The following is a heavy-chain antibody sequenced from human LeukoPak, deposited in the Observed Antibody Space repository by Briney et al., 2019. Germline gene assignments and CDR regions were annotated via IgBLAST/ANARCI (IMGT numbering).Heavy chain of an antibody. CDR2: IFYSGVT. Sequence: SETLSLTCTVSGGPITTSGYYWGWIRQPPGKGLEWIGDIFYSGVTFYNPSLNSRATLSVATSKNRFSLKLRSVTATDTAVYYCARLGGYSHGPDPVDYWGQGALVTVSS. CDR3: ARLGGYSHGPDPVDY. D-gene: IGHD5-18*01. V-gene: IGHV4-39*01. J-gene: IGHJ4*02. CDR1: GGPITTSGYY.